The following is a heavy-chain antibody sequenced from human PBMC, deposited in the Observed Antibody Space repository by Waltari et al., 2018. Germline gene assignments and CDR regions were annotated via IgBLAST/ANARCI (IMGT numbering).Heavy chain of an antibody. D-gene: IGHD2-8*01. CDR2: ISSSSSYI. CDR3: ARADSTNYYYYMDV. J-gene: IGHJ6*03. Sequence: EVQLVESGGGLVKPGGSLRLSCAASGFTFSSYSMNWVRQAPGKGLEWVSSISSSSSYIYYADSVKGRFTISRDNAKNSLYLQMNSLRAEDTAVYYCARADSTNYYYYMDVWGKGTTVTVSS. CDR1: GFTFSSYS. V-gene: IGHV3-21*01.